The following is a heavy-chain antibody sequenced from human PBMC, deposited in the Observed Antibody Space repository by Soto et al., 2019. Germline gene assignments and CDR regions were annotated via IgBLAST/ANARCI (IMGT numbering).Heavy chain of an antibody. V-gene: IGHV3-30*18. Sequence: RSLRLSCAASGSTFSNYDMHWGCQAPGKGLGWVAVISYDGSNKYYADSVKGRFTISRDNSKNTLYLQMNSLRVEDTAVYYFAKEIKYGGNSWAFDYWGQGTLVTVSS. CDR2: ISYDGSNK. CDR1: GSTFSNYD. J-gene: IGHJ4*02. D-gene: IGHD2-21*02. CDR3: AKEIKYGGNSWAFDY.